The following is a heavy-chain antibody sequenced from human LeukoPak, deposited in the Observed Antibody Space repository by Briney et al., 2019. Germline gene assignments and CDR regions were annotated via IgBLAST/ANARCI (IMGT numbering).Heavy chain of an antibody. CDR3: TRGAGWLIDY. CDR2: IFASGST. D-gene: IGHD3-16*01. J-gene: IGHJ4*02. CDR1: YDSIGTYL. V-gene: IGHV4-4*07. Sequence: SETLSLTCTVSYDSIGTYLWNWVRQPAGKGLEWIGRIFASGSTFYSPSLKSRVTISADTSKNQFSLKLNSLTTADTAVYYCTRGAGWLIDYWGQGILVTVSS.